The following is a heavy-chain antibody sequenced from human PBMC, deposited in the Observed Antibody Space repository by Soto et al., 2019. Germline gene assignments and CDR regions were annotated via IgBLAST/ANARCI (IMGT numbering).Heavy chain of an antibody. CDR3: ARAGYDYVWGSYRPADY. CDR2: ISAYNGNT. J-gene: IGHJ4*02. CDR1: GYTFTSYG. Sequence: VPLVQSGAEVKKPGASVKVSCKASGYTFTSYGISWVRQAPGQGLEWVGWISAYNGNTNYAQKLQGRVTMTTDTSTSTAYMERRSLRDDDTAVYYCARAGYDYVWGSYRPADYWGQGTLVTVSS. V-gene: IGHV1-18*01. D-gene: IGHD3-16*02.